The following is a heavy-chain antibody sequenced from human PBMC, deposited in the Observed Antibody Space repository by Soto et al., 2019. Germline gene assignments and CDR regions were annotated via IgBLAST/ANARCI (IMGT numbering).Heavy chain of an antibody. Sequence: EVQLVESGGGLVQPGGSLRLSCAASGFTFSSYDMHWVRQATGKGLEWVSAIGTAGDTYYPGSVKGRFTSSRENAKNSLYLQMNSLRAEDTAVYYCARVTKYYYDSSGYYVFDYWGQGTLVTVSS. CDR3: ARVTKYYYDSSGYYVFDY. CDR1: GFTFSSYD. J-gene: IGHJ4*02. V-gene: IGHV3-13*01. D-gene: IGHD3-22*01. CDR2: IGTAGDT.